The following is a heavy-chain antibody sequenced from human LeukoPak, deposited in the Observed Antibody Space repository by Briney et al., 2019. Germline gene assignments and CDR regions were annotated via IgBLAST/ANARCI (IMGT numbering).Heavy chain of an antibody. J-gene: IGHJ4*02. D-gene: IGHD4-17*01. CDR3: AREGDYGDYGLGY. Sequence: AGGPLRLSCAASGFTVSSNYMSWVRQAPGKGLEWVSVIYSGGSTYYADSVKGRLTISRHNSKNTLYLQMNSLRAEDTAVYYCAREGDYGDYGLGYWGQGTLVTVSS. CDR2: IYSGGST. CDR1: GFTVSSNY. V-gene: IGHV3-53*04.